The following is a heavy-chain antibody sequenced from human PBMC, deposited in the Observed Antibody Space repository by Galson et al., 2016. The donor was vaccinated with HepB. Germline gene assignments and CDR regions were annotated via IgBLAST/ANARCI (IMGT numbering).Heavy chain of an antibody. D-gene: IGHD6-19*01. V-gene: IGHV4-31*03. Sequence: TLSLTCTVSGGSISSGNYYWSWIRQHPGKGLEWIGYIYNSGSTYYNPSLKSRINISVDTSKNQFSLKLTSVTAADTAVYYCAVIISGWYLDHWGQGALVTVSA. CDR3: AVIISGWYLDH. J-gene: IGHJ4*02. CDR2: IYNSGST. CDR1: GGSISSGNYY.